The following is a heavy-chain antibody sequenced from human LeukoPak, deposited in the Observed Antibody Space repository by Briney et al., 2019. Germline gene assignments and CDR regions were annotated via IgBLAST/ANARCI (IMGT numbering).Heavy chain of an antibody. J-gene: IGHJ4*02. CDR1: GFTFSSFG. Sequence: GGSLRLSCAASGFTFSSFGMSWVRQAPGKGLEWVSAISSTGGTAYYADSVKGRFTISRDNSKNTLYLQMNSLRAEDTAVYYCAIESTVTTPLDYWGQGTLVTVSS. D-gene: IGHD4-17*01. CDR2: ISSTGGTA. CDR3: AIESTVTTPLDY. V-gene: IGHV3-23*01.